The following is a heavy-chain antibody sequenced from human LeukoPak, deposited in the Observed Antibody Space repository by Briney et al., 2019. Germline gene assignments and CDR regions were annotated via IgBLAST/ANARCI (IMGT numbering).Heavy chain of an antibody. CDR2: INSDGSSS. D-gene: IGHD5-24*01. V-gene: IGHV3-74*01. CDR3: ARGGDGSNIYWYFDL. J-gene: IGHJ2*01. CDR1: GFTFSSYW. Sequence: PGGSLRLSCAASGFTFSSYWMHWVRQAPGKGLVWVSRINSDGSSSSYADSVKGRFTISRDNAKNTLYLQMNSLRAEDTAVYYCARGGDGSNIYWYFDLWGRGTLVTVSS.